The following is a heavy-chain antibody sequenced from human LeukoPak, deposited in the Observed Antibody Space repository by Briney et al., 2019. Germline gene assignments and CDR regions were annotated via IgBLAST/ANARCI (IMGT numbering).Heavy chain of an antibody. V-gene: IGHV3-23*01. Sequence: GGSLRLSCAASGFTFSSYAMSWVRQAPGNGLEWVSAISGSGGSTYYEDSVKGRFTISRDNSKNTLYLQMNSLRAEDTAVYYCAKDRGWATGMSDFDYWGQGTLVTVSS. J-gene: IGHJ4*02. CDR3: AKDRGWATGMSDFDY. CDR1: GFTFSSYA. CDR2: ISGSGGST. D-gene: IGHD3-10*01.